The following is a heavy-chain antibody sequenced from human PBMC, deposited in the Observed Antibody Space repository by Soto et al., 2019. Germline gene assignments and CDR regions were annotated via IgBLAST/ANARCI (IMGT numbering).Heavy chain of an antibody. Sequence: EVQLVESGGGLVQPGRSLRLSCAASGFTFDDYAMHWVRQAPGKGLEWGSGISWNSDNIGYADSVKGRFTISRDHAKNSLYLQMNSLTTEDTALYYCATAADYSSSTSDYDYYYMAVWGKGTTFTVSS. CDR2: ISWNSDNI. V-gene: IGHV3-9*01. D-gene: IGHD6-6*01. CDR1: GFTFDDYA. J-gene: IGHJ6*03. CDR3: ATAADYSSSTSDYDYYYMAV.